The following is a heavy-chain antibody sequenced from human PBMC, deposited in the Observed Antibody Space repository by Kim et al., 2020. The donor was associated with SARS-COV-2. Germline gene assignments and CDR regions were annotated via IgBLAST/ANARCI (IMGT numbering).Heavy chain of an antibody. Sequence: GGSLRLSCAASGFTVSSNYMSWVRQAPGKGLEWVSVIYSGGSTYYADSVKGRFTISRDNSKNTLYLQMNSLRAEDTAVYYCARASTLDCTNGVCYSYWYFDLWGRGTLVTVSS. D-gene: IGHD2-8*01. J-gene: IGHJ2*01. V-gene: IGHV3-53*01. CDR2: IYSGGST. CDR3: ARASTLDCTNGVCYSYWYFDL. CDR1: GFTVSSNY.